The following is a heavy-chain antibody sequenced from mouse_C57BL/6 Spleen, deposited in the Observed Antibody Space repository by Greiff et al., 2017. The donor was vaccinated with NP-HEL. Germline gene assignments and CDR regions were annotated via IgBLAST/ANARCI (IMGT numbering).Heavy chain of an antibody. CDR3: ARIFPYSNYRFAY. J-gene: IGHJ3*01. CDR2: ISDGGSYT. CDR1: GFTFSSYA. V-gene: IGHV5-4*01. Sequence: EVQLQESGGGLVKPGGSLKLSCAASGFTFSSYAMSWVRQTPEKRLEWVATISDGGSYTYYPDNVKGRFTISRDNAKNNLYLQMSHLKSEDTAMYYCARIFPYSNYRFAYWGQGTLVTVSA. D-gene: IGHD2-5*01.